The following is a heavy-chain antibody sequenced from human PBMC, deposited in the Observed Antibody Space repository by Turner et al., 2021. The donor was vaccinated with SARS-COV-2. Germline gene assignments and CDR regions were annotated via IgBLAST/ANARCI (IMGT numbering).Heavy chain of an antibody. D-gene: IGHD3-22*01. CDR3: ARQGDYYDSSGYYPDAFDI. J-gene: IGHJ3*02. CDR2: ISSSSSYI. Sequence: EVQLVESGGGLVQPGGSRRLLCAPSGLTFSSYTMAWVRQAPGKGLEWVSSISSSSSYIYYADSVKGRVTISRDNAKNSLYLQMNSLRAEDTAVFYCARQGDYYDSSGYYPDAFDIWDQGTMVTVSS. V-gene: IGHV3-21*01. CDR1: GLTFSSYT.